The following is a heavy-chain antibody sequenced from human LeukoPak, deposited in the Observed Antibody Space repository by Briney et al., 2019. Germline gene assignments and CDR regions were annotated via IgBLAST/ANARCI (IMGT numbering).Heavy chain of an antibody. CDR1: EYTFSGYE. J-gene: IGHJ6*02. CDR3: ARGNGMDV. V-gene: IGHV1-8*01. Sequence: ASVKVTCKASEYTFSGYEINWVRQATGQGLEWMGWMNPNSDNTGYAQKFQGRVTMTRNTSISTAYMELSSLRFDDTAVYYCARGNGMDVWGQGTTATVS. CDR2: MNPNSDNT.